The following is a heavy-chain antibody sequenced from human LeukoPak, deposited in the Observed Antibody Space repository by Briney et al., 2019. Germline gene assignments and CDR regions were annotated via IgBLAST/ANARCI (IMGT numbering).Heavy chain of an antibody. Sequence: RAGGSLRLSCVGSGFNFDLYAMSWVRQTPGKGLEWLPAISRHDDYIYYAASVRGRFTISRDNARNSLFLQMNSLRVDDTAVYFCARDLSFGAPVAFDIWGQGTMVTVAS. J-gene: IGHJ3*02. D-gene: IGHD3-10*01. CDR3: ARDLSFGAPVAFDI. CDR2: ISRHDDYI. V-gene: IGHV3-21*01. CDR1: GFNFDLYA.